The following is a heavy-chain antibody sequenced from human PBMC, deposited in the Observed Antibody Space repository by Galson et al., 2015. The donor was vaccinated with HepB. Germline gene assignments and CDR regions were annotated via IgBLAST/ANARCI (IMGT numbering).Heavy chain of an antibody. CDR3: ARGATLNYAMDG. J-gene: IGHJ6*02. Sequence: SLRLSCAASGFTFRYYTMHWVRQAPGKGPEWVSSISTSSVTTYYADAMKGRITISRDNAKNLLYLQMNSLRDDDTAVYYCARGATLNYAMDGWGQGTTVTVSS. V-gene: IGHV3-48*02. CDR2: ISTSSVTT. CDR1: GFTFRYYT.